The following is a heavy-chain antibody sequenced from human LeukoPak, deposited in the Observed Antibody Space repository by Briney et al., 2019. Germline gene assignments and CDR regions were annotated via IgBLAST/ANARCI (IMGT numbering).Heavy chain of an antibody. CDR3: ARRGYSNYASDAFDI. J-gene: IGHJ3*02. CDR2: IYPGDSDT. Sequence: GESLKISCKGSGYSFTSYWIGWMRQMPGKGLEWMGIIYPGDSDTRYSPSFQGQVTISADKSISTAYLQWSSLKASDTAMYYCARRGYSNYASDAFDIWGQGTMVTVSS. V-gene: IGHV5-51*01. CDR1: GYSFTSYW. D-gene: IGHD4-11*01.